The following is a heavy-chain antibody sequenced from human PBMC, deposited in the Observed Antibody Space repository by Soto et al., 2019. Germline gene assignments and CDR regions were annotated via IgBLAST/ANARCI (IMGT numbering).Heavy chain of an antibody. CDR2: IYYTGTT. Sequence: SENPSLTCSVSGGPISSSGHFWAWIRQPPGRGLEWLATIYYTGTTYYNPSLKSRLTISMDTSKDQFSLDLTSMTAADTALYFCARRVYSGSGRDYFDRWGQGSLVTVSS. CDR3: ARRVYSGSGRDYFDR. D-gene: IGHD1-26*01. CDR1: GGPISSSGHF. J-gene: IGHJ4*02. V-gene: IGHV4-39*01.